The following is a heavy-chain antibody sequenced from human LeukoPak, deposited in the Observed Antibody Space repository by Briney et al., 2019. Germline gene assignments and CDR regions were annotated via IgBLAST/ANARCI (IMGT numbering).Heavy chain of an antibody. J-gene: IGHJ4*02. V-gene: IGHV3-33*08. CDR2: IWYDGSNK. D-gene: IGHD1-26*01. CDR3: ARDRGIVGAAIDY. Sequence: GGSLRLSCAVSGITLSNYGMSWVRQAPGKGLEWVAVIWYDGSNKYYADSVKGRFTISRDNSKNTLYLQMNSLRAEDTAVYYCARDRGIVGAAIDYWGQGTLVTVSS. CDR1: GITLSNYG.